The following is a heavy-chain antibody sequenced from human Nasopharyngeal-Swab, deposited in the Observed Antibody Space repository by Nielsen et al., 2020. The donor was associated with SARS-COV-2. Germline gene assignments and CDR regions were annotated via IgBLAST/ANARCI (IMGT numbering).Heavy chain of an antibody. D-gene: IGHD2-15*01. CDR3: ATRRGSPYDTHAFDI. CDR2: INHSGST. V-gene: IGHV4-39*07. J-gene: IGHJ3*02. CDR1: GGSISSGDYY. Sequence: SETLSLTCTVSGGSISSGDYYWSWIRQPPGKGLEWIGEINHSGSTNYNPSLKSRVTISVDTSKNQFSLKLSSVTAADTAVYYCATRRGSPYDTHAFDIWGQGTMVTVSS.